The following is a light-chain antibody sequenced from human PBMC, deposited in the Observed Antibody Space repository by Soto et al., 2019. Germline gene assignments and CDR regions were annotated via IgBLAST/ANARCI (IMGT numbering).Light chain of an antibody. CDR1: QSVSSN. CDR2: AAS. V-gene: IGKV3-11*01. Sequence: EIVVTQSPATLSVSPGERATLSCRASQSVSSNLAWYQQKPGQAPRLLIYAASTRATGIPARFSGSGSGTDFTLTISSLEPEDFAVYYCQQRSNWPPITFGQGTRLQVK. J-gene: IGKJ5*01. CDR3: QQRSNWPPIT.